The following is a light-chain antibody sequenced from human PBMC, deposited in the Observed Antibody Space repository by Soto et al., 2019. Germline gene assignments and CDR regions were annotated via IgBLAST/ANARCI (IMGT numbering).Light chain of an antibody. J-gene: IGLJ7*01. CDR3: AAWDDSLNGAV. CDR1: SSNIGSNS. CDR2: SNN. V-gene: IGLV1-44*01. Sequence: QPVLTQPPSASGTPGQRVAISCSGSSSNIGSNSVNWFQQLPGTAPKLISDSNNQRPSGVPDRISGSKSGTSASLAISGLQSEDEADYYCAAWDDSLNGAVFGGGTQLTVL.